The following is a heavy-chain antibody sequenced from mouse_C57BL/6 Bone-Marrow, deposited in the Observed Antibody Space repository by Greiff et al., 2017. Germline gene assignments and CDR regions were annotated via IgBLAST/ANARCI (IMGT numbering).Heavy chain of an antibody. CDR2: ISSGSSTI. CDR3: ARDALVYFDY. V-gene: IGHV5-17*01. CDR1: GFTFTDYG. Sequence: EVHLVESGGGLVKPGGSLKLSCAASGFTFTDYGLHWVRQAPEKGLEWVAYISSGSSTIYYADTVKGRFTISRDTAKNTLFLQMTSLRSEDTAMYYCARDALVYFDYWGQGTTLTVSS. J-gene: IGHJ2*01.